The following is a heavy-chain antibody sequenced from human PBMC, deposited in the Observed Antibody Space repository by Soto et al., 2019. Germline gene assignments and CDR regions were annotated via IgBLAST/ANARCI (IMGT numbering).Heavy chain of an antibody. J-gene: IGHJ6*02. CDR2: ISPGDSET. V-gene: IGHV5-51*01. Sequence: GEALKISCEGSGYSFNTYWIGWVRQMPEKGLEWMGIISPGDSETRYNPSFQGQVTISADKSLTTAYLQWSSLKASDTAMYYCARHGNSGPEDTLDVWGQGTTVTVS. D-gene: IGHD6-19*01. CDR3: ARHGNSGPEDTLDV. CDR1: GYSFNTYW.